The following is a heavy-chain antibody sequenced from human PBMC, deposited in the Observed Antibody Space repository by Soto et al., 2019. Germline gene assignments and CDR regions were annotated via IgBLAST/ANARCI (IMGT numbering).Heavy chain of an antibody. CDR3: ARTRNGGVADSFDS. D-gene: IGHD3-3*01. V-gene: IGHV3-30*04. CDR2: ISRDGSYI. CDR1: GFTFSRHA. Sequence: PAGSLRLSCAASGFTFSRHAIHWVRLTPGRGLEWVLAISRDGSYIYYTDSVKGRFTVSRDNSKNTVFVQMNRLIPDDTALYFCARTRNGGVADSFDSWGQGTRVTVSS. J-gene: IGHJ5*01.